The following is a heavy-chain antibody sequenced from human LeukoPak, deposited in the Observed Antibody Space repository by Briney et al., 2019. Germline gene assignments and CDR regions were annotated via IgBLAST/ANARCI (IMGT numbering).Heavy chain of an antibody. J-gene: IGHJ4*02. CDR2: ISYDGSNK. Sequence: PGRSLRLSCAASGFTFSSYAMHWVRQAPGKGLEWVAVISYDGSNKYYADSVKGRFTISRDNSKNTLYLQMNSLRAEDTALYYCAKDSGYNYGNIDYWGQGTLVTVSS. CDR1: GFTFSSYA. CDR3: AKDSGYNYGNIDY. D-gene: IGHD5-18*01. V-gene: IGHV3-30*04.